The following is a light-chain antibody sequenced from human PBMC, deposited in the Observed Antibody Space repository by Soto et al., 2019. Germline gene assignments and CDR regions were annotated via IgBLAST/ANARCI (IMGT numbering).Light chain of an antibody. J-gene: IGKJ1*01. V-gene: IGKV1-5*01. CDR1: QSISNW. Sequence: DIQMTQSASTLSASLGDRVTITWRASQSISNWLAWYQQKPGTAPKLLIYDASTLQSGVPSRFSGSGYGTEFNLTISSLEPDAFATYYCLQYDTYPWTFGQGTKVDIK. CDR2: DAS. CDR3: LQYDTYPWT.